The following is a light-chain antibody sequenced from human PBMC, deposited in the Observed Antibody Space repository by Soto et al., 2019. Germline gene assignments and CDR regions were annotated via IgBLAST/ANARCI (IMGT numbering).Light chain of an antibody. CDR3: QSYDSSLSGGL. V-gene: IGLV1-40*01. CDR2: GDS. J-gene: IGLJ3*02. Sequence: QSVLTQPPSVSGAPGQRVTISCTGSSSNIGAGYNVHWYQQVPGTAPKLLIYGDSNRPSGVPDRFSGSKSGTSASLAITGLQAEDEADYYCQSYDSSLSGGLFGGGTKLPVL. CDR1: SSNIGAGYN.